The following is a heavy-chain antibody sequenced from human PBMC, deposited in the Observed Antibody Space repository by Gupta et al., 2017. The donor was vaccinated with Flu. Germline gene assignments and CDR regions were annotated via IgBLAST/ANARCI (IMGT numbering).Heavy chain of an antibody. J-gene: IGHJ4*02. CDR3: AKLRACGGDCYFCEN. V-gene: IGHV1-69*01. CDR2: IITMSGTA. D-gene: IGHD2-21*02. Sequence: QVQLVQSGAEVKKPGSSVKVSCRASGDTFNSYIIIWVRQAPGQGLEWMGGIITMSGTADSAQKFKGRVSISADESTSTVFMELTSLKSDDTAVYYGAKLRACGGDCYFCENWGQGTLCTVSS. CDR1: GDTFNSYI.